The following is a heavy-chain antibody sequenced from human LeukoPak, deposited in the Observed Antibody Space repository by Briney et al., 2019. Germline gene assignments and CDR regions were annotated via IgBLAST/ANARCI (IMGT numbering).Heavy chain of an antibody. D-gene: IGHD3-10*01. CDR1: GGSISSYY. V-gene: IGHV4-59*01. CDR2: IYYSGST. J-gene: IGHJ4*02. CDR3: ASTTMVRGGLPNLSFGY. Sequence: SETLSLTCTVSGGSISSYYWSWIRQPPGKGLEWIGYIYYSGSTNYNPSLKSRVTISVDTSKNQFSLKLSSVTAADTAVYYCASTTMVRGGLPNLSFGYWGQGTLVTVSS.